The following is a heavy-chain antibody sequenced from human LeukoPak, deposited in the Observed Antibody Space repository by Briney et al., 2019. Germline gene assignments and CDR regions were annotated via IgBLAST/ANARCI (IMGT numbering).Heavy chain of an antibody. CDR3: ARGRGGLWFGESYPYYYYGMDV. J-gene: IGHJ6*02. CDR2: INHSGST. D-gene: IGHD3-10*01. V-gene: IGHV4-39*07. Sequence: SETLSLTCTVSGGSISSSSYYWGWIRQPPGKGLEWIGEINHSGSTNYNPSLKSRVTISVDTSKNQFSLKLSSVTAADTAVYYCARGRGGLWFGESYPYYYYGMDVWGQGTTVTVSS. CDR1: GGSISSSSYY.